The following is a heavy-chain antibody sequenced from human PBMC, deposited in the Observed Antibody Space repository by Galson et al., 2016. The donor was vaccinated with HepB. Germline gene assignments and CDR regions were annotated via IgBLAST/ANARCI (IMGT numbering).Heavy chain of an antibody. CDR2: ISYDESNK. J-gene: IGHJ4*02. CDR1: GFIFSSYG. CDR3: AKEMRPRYYDSSGYDGLDY. Sequence: SLRLSCAASGFIFSSYGMHWVRQAPGKGLEWVAVISYDESNKYYADSVKGRSTISRDNSKNTLYLQMNSLRAEDTAVFYCAKEMRPRYYDSSGYDGLDYWGQGTLVTVSS. D-gene: IGHD3-22*01. V-gene: IGHV3-30*18.